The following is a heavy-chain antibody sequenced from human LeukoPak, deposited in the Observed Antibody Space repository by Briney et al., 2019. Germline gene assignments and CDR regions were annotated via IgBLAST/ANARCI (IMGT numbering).Heavy chain of an antibody. J-gene: IGHJ3*02. Sequence: GGSLRLSCVASGFTSSRHWMTWFRQAPGKGLEWVANIKQDGSQKNYVDSVKGRFTISRDNAKKSLYLQMNSLRGEDTAVYFCARGGTYDIWGQGTRVTVSS. CDR3: ARGGTYDI. V-gene: IGHV3-7*01. CDR2: IKQDGSQK. CDR1: GFTSSRHW.